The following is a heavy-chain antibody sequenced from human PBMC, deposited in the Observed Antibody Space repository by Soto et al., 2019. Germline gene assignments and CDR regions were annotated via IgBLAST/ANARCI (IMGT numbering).Heavy chain of an antibody. D-gene: IGHD3-3*01. CDR3: ARVNRGDYDFWSGYSFGDYYYYYYMDV. J-gene: IGHJ6*03. CDR1: GGSFSGYY. V-gene: IGHV4-34*01. CDR2: INHSGST. Sequence: SETLSLTCAVYGGSFSGYYWSWIRQPPGKGLEWIGEINHSGSTNYNPSLKSRVTISVDTSKNQFSLKLSSVTAADTAVYYCARVNRGDYDFWSGYSFGDYYYYYYMDVWGKGTTVTVSS.